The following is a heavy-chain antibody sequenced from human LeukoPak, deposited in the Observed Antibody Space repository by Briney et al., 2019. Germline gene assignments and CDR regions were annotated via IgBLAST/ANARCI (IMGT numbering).Heavy chain of an antibody. J-gene: IGHJ3*02. CDR2: ISWDGGSI. CDR3: TRVGYCATTSCRTAYDI. Sequence: PGGSLRLSCAASGLNFNEHGMNWVRQVPGKGLEWVSGISWDGGSIAYADSVRGRFTISRDNAKNTLYLQMNSLRVEDTAVYFCTRVGYCATTSCRTAYDIWGQGTMVTVSS. V-gene: IGHV3-9*01. CDR1: GLNFNEHG. D-gene: IGHD2-2*01.